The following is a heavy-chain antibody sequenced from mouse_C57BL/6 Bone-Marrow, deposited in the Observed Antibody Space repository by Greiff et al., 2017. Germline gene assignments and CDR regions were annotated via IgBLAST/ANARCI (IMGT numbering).Heavy chain of an antibody. D-gene: IGHD4-1*01. Sequence: QVQLQQSGAELVRPGASVKLSCKASGYTFTDYYINWVKQRPGQGLEWIARIYPGSGNTYYNEKFKGKATLTAEKSSSTAYMQLSSLTSEDSAVYFCARKLTGSMDYWGQGTSVTVSS. CDR3: ARKLTGSMDY. J-gene: IGHJ4*01. CDR2: IYPGSGNT. V-gene: IGHV1-76*01. CDR1: GYTFTDYY.